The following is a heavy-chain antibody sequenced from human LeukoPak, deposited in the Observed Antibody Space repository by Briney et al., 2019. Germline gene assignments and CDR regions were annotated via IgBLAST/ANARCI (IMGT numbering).Heavy chain of an antibody. V-gene: IGHV3-23*01. CDR1: GFTFNIYG. D-gene: IGHD6-25*01. Sequence: GGSLRLSCAASGFTFNIYGMNWVRQAPGKGLEWVSTISGHGGHTFYADSVKGRFTISRDNSQNTLYLQMNTLRAEDTAVYYCAKGEFSDTWRNYFDYWGQGTLVTVSS. CDR2: ISGHGGHT. CDR3: AKGEFSDTWRNYFDY. J-gene: IGHJ4*02.